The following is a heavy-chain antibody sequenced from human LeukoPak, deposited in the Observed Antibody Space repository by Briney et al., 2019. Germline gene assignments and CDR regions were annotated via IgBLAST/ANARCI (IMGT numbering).Heavy chain of an antibody. J-gene: IGHJ6*03. V-gene: IGHV1-8*03. Sequence: ASVKVSCKASGYTFTTYDINWVRQVTGQGLEWMGWMNPKSGNTGYAQKFQGRVTITRNTSISTAYMEVSSLRYEDTAVYYCARRAVDNSYYYYMDVWGKGTTVTVSS. CDR3: ARRAVDNSYYYYMDV. D-gene: IGHD6-19*01. CDR1: GYTFTTYD. CDR2: MNPKSGNT.